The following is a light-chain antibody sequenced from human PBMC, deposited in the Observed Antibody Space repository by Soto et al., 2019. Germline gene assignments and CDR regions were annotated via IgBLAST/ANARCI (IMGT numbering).Light chain of an antibody. CDR1: HSIATS. J-gene: IGKJ1*01. CDR3: QQYDTYFPT. CDR2: KVS. Sequence: DTQMTQSPSTLSASVGDRVTITCRASHSIATSLAWYQQRPGRAPKLLIYKVSTLDSGVPSRFSGSGSGTEFTLTIRSLQPDDFATEYCQQYDTYFPTFGQGTKVEIK. V-gene: IGKV1-5*03.